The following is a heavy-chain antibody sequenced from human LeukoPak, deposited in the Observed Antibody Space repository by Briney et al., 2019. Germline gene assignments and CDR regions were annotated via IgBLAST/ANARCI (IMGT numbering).Heavy chain of an antibody. J-gene: IGHJ4*02. CDR1: GFTFDHYS. Sequence: GGSLRLSCAASGFTFDHYSMHWVRHAPGKGPEWVSLVSVNADSTYYADSVRGRFTISRDNNNNSLYLQMHSLRTDDTALYYCVKGVVYDGSGYFHLYYWGEGALVTV. CDR3: VKGVVYDGSGYFHLYY. V-gene: IGHV3-43*02. CDR2: VSVNADST. D-gene: IGHD3-22*01.